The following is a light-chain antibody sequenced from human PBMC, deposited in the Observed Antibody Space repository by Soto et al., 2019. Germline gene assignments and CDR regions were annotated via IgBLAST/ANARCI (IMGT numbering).Light chain of an antibody. CDR1: NSDIGGYEY. J-gene: IGLJ1*01. CDR3: SSFTSSTRYV. Sequence: QSVLTQPASVSGSPGQSITISCTGTNSDIGGYEYVSWYQQHPGGVPKLLIYDVASRTSGVSRRFSGSKSGNSAYLTISGLQADDEADYYCSSFTSSTRYVFGTGTKVTVL. CDR2: DVA. V-gene: IGLV2-14*01.